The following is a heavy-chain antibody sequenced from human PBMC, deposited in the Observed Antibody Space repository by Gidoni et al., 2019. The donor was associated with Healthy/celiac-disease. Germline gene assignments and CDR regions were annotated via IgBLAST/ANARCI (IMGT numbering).Heavy chain of an antibody. J-gene: IGHJ3*02. V-gene: IGHV3-30*18. Sequence: QVQLVESGGGVVQPGRSLSLSCAASGFTFSSYGMHWVRQAPGKGLEWVAVISYDGSNKYYADSVKGRFTISRDNSKNTLYLQMNSLRAEDTAVYYCAKDKRQGDDAFDIWGQGTMVTVSS. CDR2: ISYDGSNK. CDR3: AKDKRQGDDAFDI. CDR1: GFTFSSYG.